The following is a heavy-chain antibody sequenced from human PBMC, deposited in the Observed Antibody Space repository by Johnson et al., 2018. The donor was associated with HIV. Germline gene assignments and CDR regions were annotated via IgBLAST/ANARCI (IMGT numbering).Heavy chain of an antibody. V-gene: IGHV3-66*02. CDR1: GLNVSGHY. CDR3: QNHNFGNYVSRALDI. CDR2: IYSGGLT. D-gene: IGHD4-17*01. J-gene: IGHJ3*02. Sequence: VQLVESGGGLAQPGGSLRLSCAASGLNVSGHYMSWVRQSPGKGLEWVSVIYSGGLTYYAQSVKGRFTISRDNSKNTLYLQMNSLRGDATAIYYCQNHNFGNYVSRALDIWGQGTMVTVSS.